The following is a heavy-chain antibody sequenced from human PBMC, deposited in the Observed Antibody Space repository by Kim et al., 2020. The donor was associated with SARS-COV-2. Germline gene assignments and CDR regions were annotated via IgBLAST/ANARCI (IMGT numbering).Heavy chain of an antibody. V-gene: IGHV1-18*01. Sequence: ASVKVSCKASGYTFTSYGISWVRQAPGQGLEWMGWISAYNGNTNYAQKLQGRVTMTTDTSTSTAYMELRSLRSDDTAVYYCARSGSVPYDFWSGYYGPWDYWGQGPVVPVSS. CDR3: ARSGSVPYDFWSGYYGPWDY. CDR1: GYTFTSYG. J-gene: IGHJ4*02. CDR2: ISAYNGNT. D-gene: IGHD3-3*01.